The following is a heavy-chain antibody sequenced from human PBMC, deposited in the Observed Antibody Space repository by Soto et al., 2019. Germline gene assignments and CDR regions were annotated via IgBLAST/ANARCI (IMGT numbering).Heavy chain of an antibody. J-gene: IGHJ4*02. CDR1: GYGFTTYG. CDR2: ISAHNGNT. CDR3: ARGRYGDY. V-gene: IGHV1-18*01. Sequence: QVHLVQSGAEVKKPGASVKVSCKGSGYGFTTYGITWVRQAPGQGLEWMAWISAHNGNTDYAQNLQGRVTVTRDTSTSTAYMELRSLRSDDTAVYYCARGRYGDYWGRGALVTVSS. D-gene: IGHD1-1*01.